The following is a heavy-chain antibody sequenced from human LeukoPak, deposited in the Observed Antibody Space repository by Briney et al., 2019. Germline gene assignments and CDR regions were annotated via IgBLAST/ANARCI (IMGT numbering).Heavy chain of an antibody. J-gene: IGHJ3*02. CDR1: GGSISSYY. V-gene: IGHV4-59*01. Sequence: PSETLSLTCTVSGGSISSYYWSWIRQPPGKGLEWIGFTYYSGSTNYNPSLKSRVTISVDTSKNQFSLKLSSVTAADTAVYYCAREPTVTNAFDIWGQGTMVTVSS. D-gene: IGHD4-17*01. CDR2: TYYSGST. CDR3: AREPTVTNAFDI.